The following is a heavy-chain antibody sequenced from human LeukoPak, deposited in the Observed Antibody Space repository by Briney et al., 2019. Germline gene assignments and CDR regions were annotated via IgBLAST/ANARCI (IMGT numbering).Heavy chain of an antibody. D-gene: IGHD1-1*01. J-gene: IGHJ6*03. CDR2: IYTSGST. Sequence: SETLSLTCTVSGGSISSYYWSWIRQPAGKGLEWIGRIYTSGSTNYNPSLKSRVTMSVDTSKNQFSLKLSSVTGADTAVYYCARDTYKVSYYMDVWGKGTTVTVSS. V-gene: IGHV4-4*07. CDR1: GGSISSYY. CDR3: ARDTYKVSYYMDV.